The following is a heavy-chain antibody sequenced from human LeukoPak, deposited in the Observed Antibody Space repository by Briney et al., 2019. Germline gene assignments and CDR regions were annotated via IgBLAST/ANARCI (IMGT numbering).Heavy chain of an antibody. CDR2: IYYSGST. Sequence: SETLSLTCTVSGGSISSSSYYWGWIRQPPGKGLEWIGSIYYSGSTYYNPSLKSRVTISVDTSKNQFSLKLSSVTAADTAVYYCANSARTYDCSSTSCWGNYWGQGTLVTVSS. CDR3: ANSARTYDCSSTSCWGNY. J-gene: IGHJ4*02. V-gene: IGHV4-39*01. CDR1: GGSISSSSYY. D-gene: IGHD2-2*01.